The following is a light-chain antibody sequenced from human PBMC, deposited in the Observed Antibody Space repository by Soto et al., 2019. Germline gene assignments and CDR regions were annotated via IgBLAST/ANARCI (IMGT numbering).Light chain of an antibody. CDR2: GAS. J-gene: IGKJ5*01. CDR3: QQYGSSIT. V-gene: IGKV3-20*01. Sequence: EILLTQSPATLSLSPALIADLSFGARQGIKDYLAWFQQKPGQAPRLLIYGASSRATGIPDRFSGSGSGTDFTLTINRLEPEDFAVYYCQQYGSSITFGQGTRLEIK. CDR1: QGIKDY.